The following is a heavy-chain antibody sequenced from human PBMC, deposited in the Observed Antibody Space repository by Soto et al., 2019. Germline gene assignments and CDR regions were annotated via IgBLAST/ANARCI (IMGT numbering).Heavy chain of an antibody. D-gene: IGHD3-3*01. CDR2: IWYDGSNK. CDR3: ARDPGYDFWSGYHDY. CDR1: GFTFSSYG. V-gene: IGHV3-33*01. Sequence: GGSLRLSCAASGFTFSSYGMHWVRQAPGKGLEWVAVIWYDGSNKYYADSVKGRFTISRDNSKNTLYLQMNSLRAEDTAVYYCARDPGYDFWSGYHDYWGQGTLVTVSS. J-gene: IGHJ4*02.